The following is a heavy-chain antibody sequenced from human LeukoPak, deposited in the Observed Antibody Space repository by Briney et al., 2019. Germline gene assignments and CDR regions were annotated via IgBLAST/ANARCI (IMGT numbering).Heavy chain of an antibody. Sequence: NPSETLSLTCTVSGGSIISYYWSWIRQPPGKGLEWIGYIYYSGSTNYNPSLKSRVTISVDTSKNQFSLKLSSVTAADTAVYYCARGTGAVAGHPDAFDIWGQGTMVTVSS. CDR2: IYYSGST. CDR3: ARGTGAVAGHPDAFDI. D-gene: IGHD6-19*01. CDR1: GGSIISYY. V-gene: IGHV4-59*12. J-gene: IGHJ3*02.